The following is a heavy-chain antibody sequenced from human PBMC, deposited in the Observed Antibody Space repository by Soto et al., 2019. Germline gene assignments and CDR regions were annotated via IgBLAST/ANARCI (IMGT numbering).Heavy chain of an antibody. CDR2: IYYSGST. V-gene: IGHV4-39*01. CDR1: GGSISSSSYY. D-gene: IGHD3-3*01. J-gene: IGHJ6*02. Sequence: SETLSLACTVSGGSISSSSYYWGWIRQPPGKGLEWIGSIYYSGSTYYSASLKSRVTISVDMTKNQFSLKLSSVTAADTGVYYCARIGDFWSGFFGCMDVWGQGIMVTVSS. CDR3: ARIGDFWSGFFGCMDV.